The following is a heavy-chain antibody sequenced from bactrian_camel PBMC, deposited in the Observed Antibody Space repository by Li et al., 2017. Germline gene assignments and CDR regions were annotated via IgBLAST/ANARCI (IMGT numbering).Heavy chain of an antibody. CDR2: ISTSDGRT. D-gene: IGHD6*01. Sequence: QLVESGGGSVQAGGSLKLSCSASGCRYSSVACMGWYRQAPGKEREGIASISTSDGRTYYADSVKGRFTISQDNAQNTLYLQMDSLKPEDTAMYYCAADLSGTQCQYYGSSWYYRVIFWGQGTQVTVS. CDR1: GCRYSSVA. V-gene: IGHV3-3*01. CDR3: AADLSGTQCQYYGSSWYYRVIF. J-gene: IGHJ4*01.